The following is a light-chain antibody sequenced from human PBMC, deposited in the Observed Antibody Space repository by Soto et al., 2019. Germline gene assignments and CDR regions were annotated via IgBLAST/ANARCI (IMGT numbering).Light chain of an antibody. J-gene: IGKJ4*01. CDR2: DTS. CDR3: QQRGNWPLT. V-gene: IGKV3-11*01. CDR1: QDIGRC. Sequence: ETVLTQSPATLSLSPGERATLSCRASQDIGRCLIWYQQKPGQAPRLLIHDTSSRATGIPSRFSGSGSGTDFTLTSSSREPEDFAVYYCQQRGNWPLTFGGGTKVEI.